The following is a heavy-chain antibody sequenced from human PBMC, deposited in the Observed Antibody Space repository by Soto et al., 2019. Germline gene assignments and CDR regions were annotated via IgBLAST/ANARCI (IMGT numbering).Heavy chain of an antibody. CDR1: GYTFTSYG. CDR2: NSGYSGNT. Sequence: QVQLVQSGVAVKKPGASVKVSCKASGYTFTSYGISWVRQAPGQGLEWMGWNSGYSGNTKYEQKFQDRDTMHTETSTRTAYMDLRIHRLDDTPEYYCGKDSPDIVVEVTAIGHCSQGALITV. D-gene: IGHD2-2*01. V-gene: IGHV1-18*01. CDR3: GKDSPDIVVEVTAIGH. J-gene: IGHJ1*01.